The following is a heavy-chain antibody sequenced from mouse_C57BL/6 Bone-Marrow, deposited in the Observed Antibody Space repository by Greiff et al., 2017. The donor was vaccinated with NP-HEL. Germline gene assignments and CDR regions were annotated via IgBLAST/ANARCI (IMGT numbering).Heavy chain of an antibody. CDR3: VRGSVPGSCYAMDY. D-gene: IGHD4-1*01. CDR2: IRSKSNNYAT. Sequence: DVKLVESGGGLVQPKGSLKLSCAASGFSFNTYAMNWVRQAPGKGLEWVARIRSKSNNYATYYADSVKDRFTISRDDSESMLYLQMNNLKTEDTAMYYCVRGSVPGSCYAMDYWGQGTSVTVSS. J-gene: IGHJ4*01. CDR1: GFSFNTYA. V-gene: IGHV10-1*01.